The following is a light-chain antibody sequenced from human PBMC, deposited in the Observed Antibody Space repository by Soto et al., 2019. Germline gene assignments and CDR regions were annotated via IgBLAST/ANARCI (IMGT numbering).Light chain of an antibody. CDR3: QVRTDWPPFKYT. J-gene: IGKJ2*01. Sequence: EIVMTQSPATLSVSPGERATLSCRASQSVNSNLAWYQQKPGQAPRLLIYGASTRAAGIPARFSGSGSGTEFSLTISSLQSEDFAVYYCQVRTDWPPFKYTFGQGTKLEVK. V-gene: IGKV3-15*01. CDR2: GAS. CDR1: QSVNSN.